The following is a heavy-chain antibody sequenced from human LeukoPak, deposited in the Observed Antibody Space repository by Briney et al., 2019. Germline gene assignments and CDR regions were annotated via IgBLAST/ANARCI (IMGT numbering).Heavy chain of an antibody. CDR3: ARELPCSSTSCYVDWFDP. D-gene: IGHD2-2*01. CDR1: GYTFTGYY. CDR2: IIPIFGTA. J-gene: IGHJ5*02. Sequence: SVKVSCKASGYTFTGYYMHWVRQAPGQGLEWMGGIIPIFGTANYAQKFQGRVTITADESTSTAYMELSSLRSEDTAVYYCARELPCSSTSCYVDWFDPWGQGTLVTVSS. V-gene: IGHV1-69*13.